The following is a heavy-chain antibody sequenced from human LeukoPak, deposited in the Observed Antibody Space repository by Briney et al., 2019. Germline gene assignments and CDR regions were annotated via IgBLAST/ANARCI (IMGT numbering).Heavy chain of an antibody. D-gene: IGHD6-19*01. J-gene: IGHJ4*02. V-gene: IGHV1-24*01. CDR1: GYTLTELS. CDR3: ATALGYSSGWYFGY. CDR2: FDPEDGET. Sequence: ASVKVSCKVSGYTLTELSMHWVRQAPGKGLEWMGGFDPEDGETIYAQKCQGRVTMTEDTSTDTAYMELSSLRSEDTAVYYCATALGYSSGWYFGYWGQGTLVTVSS.